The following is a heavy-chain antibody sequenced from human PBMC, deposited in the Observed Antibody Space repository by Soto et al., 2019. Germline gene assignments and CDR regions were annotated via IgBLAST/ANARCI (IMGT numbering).Heavy chain of an antibody. Sequence: GGSPGLSCGASVFTFSHYSMNWVRQAPGKGLEWVPSMSDRSDYIYYADSVRGRFTISRDNAKNSLYLQMNSLSDEDTAVYYCARDGKVVGYFDFWGRGTLVTVSS. CDR1: VFTFSHYS. CDR2: MSDRSDYI. V-gene: IGHV3-21*01. CDR3: ARDGKVVGYFDF. D-gene: IGHD2-15*01. J-gene: IGHJ2*01.